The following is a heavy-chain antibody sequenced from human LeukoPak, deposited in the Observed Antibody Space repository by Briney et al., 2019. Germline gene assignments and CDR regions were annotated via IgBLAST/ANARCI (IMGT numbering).Heavy chain of an antibody. CDR2: IIPIFGTA. CDR1: GGTFSSYA. D-gene: IGHD3-22*01. J-gene: IGHJ4*02. V-gene: IGHV1-69*05. CDR3: AREMGYYYDS. Sequence: SVKVSCKASGGTFSSYAISWVRQAPGQGLEWMGGIIPIFGTANYAQKLQGRVTMTTDTSTSTAYMELRSLRSDDTAVYYCAREMGYYYDSWGQGTLVTVSS.